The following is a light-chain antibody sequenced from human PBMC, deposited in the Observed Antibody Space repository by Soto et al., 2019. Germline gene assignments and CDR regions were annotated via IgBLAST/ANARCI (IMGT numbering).Light chain of an antibody. CDR1: LPIDST. V-gene: IGKV3-15*01. CDR2: GTS. Sequence: VMTQSPATLSVSRGERVTHSCRANLPIDSTLAWYQQKPGQAPRLLIYGTSTRATGIPARFSGSGSGTEFTLTISSLQSEDFAVYYCQHYNNWLGTFGGGTKVEIK. J-gene: IGKJ4*01. CDR3: QHYNNWLGT.